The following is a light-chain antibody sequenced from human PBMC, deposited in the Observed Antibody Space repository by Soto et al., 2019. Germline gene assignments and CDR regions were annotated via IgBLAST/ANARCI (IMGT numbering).Light chain of an antibody. CDR1: QSISGTF. J-gene: IGKJ4*02. Sequence: VLTQSPDTLSLPPGERATLSCRAGQSISGTFLNWYQQKPGQAPRLLIYGASNRATGTPDRFSGSGSGTDFTLTISRLEPEDFAVYYCQQRSNWPALTFGGGTKVDIK. V-gene: IGKV3D-20*02. CDR2: GAS. CDR3: QQRSNWPALT.